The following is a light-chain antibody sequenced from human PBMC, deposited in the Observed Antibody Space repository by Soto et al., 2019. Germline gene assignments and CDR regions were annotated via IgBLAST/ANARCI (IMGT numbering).Light chain of an antibody. CDR2: DVS. CDR3: CSYAGSYTYV. V-gene: IGLV2-11*01. CDR1: SSDVGGYNY. J-gene: IGLJ1*01. Sequence: QSALTQPCSVSGSPGQSVTISCTGTSSDVGGYNYVSWYQQHPGKAPKLMIYDVSKRPSGVPDRFSGSKSGNTASLTISGLQAEDEADYYCCSYAGSYTYVFGTGTQLTVL.